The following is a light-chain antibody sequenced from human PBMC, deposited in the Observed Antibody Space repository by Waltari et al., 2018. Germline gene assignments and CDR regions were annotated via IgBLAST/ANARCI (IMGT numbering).Light chain of an antibody. CDR1: QTISTF. V-gene: IGKV1-39*01. Sequence: DIQMTQSPSSLSASVGDRVTITCRASQTISTFLNWYQQKPGKAPNLLIYAVSTLPSGGGPSRFRGSGSGTNFTLTIRSLQPEDFATYYCQQTYSFPGTFGQGTKVEI. CDR3: QQTYSFPGT. CDR2: AVS. J-gene: IGKJ1*01.